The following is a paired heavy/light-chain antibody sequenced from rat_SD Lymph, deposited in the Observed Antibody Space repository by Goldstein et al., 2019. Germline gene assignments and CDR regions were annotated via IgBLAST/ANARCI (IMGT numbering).Light chain of an antibody. Sequence: DIVMTQSPSSLAVSAGETVTINCKSSQSLLYSGNQKNYLAWYQQKPGQSPKLLIYWASTRQSGVPDRFIGSGSGTDFTLTISSVQAEDLAIYYCQQYYDTPFTFGSGTKLEIK. CDR2: WAS. CDR1: QSLLYSGNQKNY. CDR3: QQYYDTPFT. V-gene: IGKV8S5*01. J-gene: IGKJ4*01.
Heavy chain of an antibody. J-gene: IGHJ1*01. CDR3: ARSPALITIAASHYWYFDF. D-gene: IGHD1-2*01. CDR2: INPGSGGT. Sequence: QVQLQQSGAELVKPGTSVKLSCKASGYTFTSNHMNWIKQTTGQGLEWIGIINPGSGGTSYNVKFKGKATLTVDKSSSTAFMQLSSLTPEDSAVYYCARSPALITIAASHYWYFDFWGPGTMVTVSS. V-gene: IGHV1-47*01. CDR1: GYTFTSNH.